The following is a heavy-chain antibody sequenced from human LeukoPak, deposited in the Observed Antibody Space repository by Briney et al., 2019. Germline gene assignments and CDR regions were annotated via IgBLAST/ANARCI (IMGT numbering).Heavy chain of an antibody. D-gene: IGHD3-16*01. J-gene: IGHJ4*02. V-gene: IGHV4-59*01. CDR2: IYYSGST. CDR3: ARVGSSHWGTPYYLDY. Sequence: SEALSLTCTVSGGSISSYYWSWIRQPPGKGLEWIGYIYYSGSTNYNPSLKSRVTISVDTSKNQFSLKLSSVTAADTAVYYCARVGSSHWGTPYYLDYWGQGTLVTVSS. CDR1: GGSISSYY.